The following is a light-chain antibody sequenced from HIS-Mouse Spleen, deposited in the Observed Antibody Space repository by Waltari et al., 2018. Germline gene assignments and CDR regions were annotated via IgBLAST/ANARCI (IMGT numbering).Light chain of an antibody. CDR3: YSTDSSGNHRV. V-gene: IGLV3-10*01. CDR2: EDS. Sequence: SYELTQPPSVSVSPGQTARITCSGDALPKKNASWYQQKSGQAPLLVIYEDSKRPSGIPERFSGSSSGTMATLTISGAQVEDEADYYCYSTDSSGNHRVFGGGTKLTVL. J-gene: IGLJ2*01. CDR1: ALPKKN.